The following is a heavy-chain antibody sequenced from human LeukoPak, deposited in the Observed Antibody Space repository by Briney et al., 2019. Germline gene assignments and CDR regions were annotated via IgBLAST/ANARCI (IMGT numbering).Heavy chain of an antibody. CDR3: ARRKYYYGSGKGSDYYYGMDV. J-gene: IGHJ6*02. CDR2: INHSGST. CDR1: GVSFSGYY. D-gene: IGHD3-10*01. V-gene: IGHV4-34*01. Sequence: KASETLSLTCAVYGVSFSGYYWSWIRQPPGKGLEWIGEINHSGSTNYNPSLKSRVTISVDTSKNQFSLKLSSVTAADTAVYYCARRKYYYGSGKGSDYYYGMDVWGQGTTVTVSS.